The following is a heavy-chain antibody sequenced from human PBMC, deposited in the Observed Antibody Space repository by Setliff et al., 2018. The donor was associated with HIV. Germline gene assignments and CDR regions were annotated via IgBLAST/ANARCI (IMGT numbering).Heavy chain of an antibody. J-gene: IGHJ4*02. CDR1: GGSIEFSSYY. CDR2: IYYSGST. D-gene: IGHD3-9*01. CDR3: ARRGAYYDILTGYRSHYFDY. Sequence: SETLSLTCSVSGGSIEFSSYYWGWIRQPPGKGLEWIGSIYYSGSTYYNPSLKSRVTISVDTSKNQFSLKLSSVTAADTAVYYCARRGAYYDILTGYRSHYFDYWGQGTLVTVSS. V-gene: IGHV4-39*01.